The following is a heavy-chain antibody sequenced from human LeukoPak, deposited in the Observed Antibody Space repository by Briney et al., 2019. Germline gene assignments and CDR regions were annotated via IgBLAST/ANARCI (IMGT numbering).Heavy chain of an antibody. CDR1: GFTFSTYA. V-gene: IGHV3-23*01. D-gene: IGHD4-17*01. J-gene: IGHJ4*02. Sequence: GGSLRLSCAGSGFTFSTYAMSWVRQAPGKGLEWVSAISGSGTITYYADSVKGRFTISRDNSKNTLYLQMNSLRAEDTAVYYCASPVNYGDYVPFDYWGQGTLVTVSS. CDR3: ASPVNYGDYVPFDY. CDR2: ISGSGTIT.